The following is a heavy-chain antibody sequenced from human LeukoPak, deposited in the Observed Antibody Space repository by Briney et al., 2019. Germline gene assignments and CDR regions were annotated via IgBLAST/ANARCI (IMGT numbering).Heavy chain of an antibody. V-gene: IGHV3-53*01. CDR1: GFTVSSNY. CDR3: AKLSYYDSSGELIT. Sequence: GGSLRLSCAASGFTVSSNYMSWVRQAPGKGLEWVSVIYSGGSTYYAESVKGRFTISRDNSKNTLYLQMNSLRAEDTAVYYCAKLSYYDSSGELITWGQGTLVTVSS. CDR2: IYSGGST. D-gene: IGHD3-22*01. J-gene: IGHJ5*02.